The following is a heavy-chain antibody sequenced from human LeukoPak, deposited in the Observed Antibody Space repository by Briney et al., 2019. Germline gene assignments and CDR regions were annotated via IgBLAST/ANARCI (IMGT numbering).Heavy chain of an antibody. CDR2: INHSGST. CDR1: GGSISSSSYY. D-gene: IGHD3-10*01. J-gene: IGHJ5*02. CDR3: ARNRYYYGSGKDNWFDP. V-gene: IGHV4-39*07. Sequence: SETLSLTCNVSGGSISSSSYYWGWIRQPPGKGLEWIGEINHSGSTNYNPSLKSRVTISVDTSKNQFSLKLSSVTAADTAVYYCARNRYYYGSGKDNWFDPWGQGTLVTVSS.